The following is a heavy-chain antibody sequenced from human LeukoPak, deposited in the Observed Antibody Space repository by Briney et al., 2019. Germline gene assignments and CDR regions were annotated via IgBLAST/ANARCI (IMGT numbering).Heavy chain of an antibody. V-gene: IGHV1-69*06. CDR2: IIPIFGTA. D-gene: IGHD2-15*01. CDR3: ATEPVAANWFDP. CDR1: GGTFSSYA. J-gene: IGHJ5*02. Sequence: ASVKVSCKASGGTFSSYAISWVRQAPGQGLEWMGGIIPIFGTANYAQKFRGRVTITADKSTSTVYMELSSLRSEDTAVYYCATEPVAANWFDPWGQGTLVTVSS.